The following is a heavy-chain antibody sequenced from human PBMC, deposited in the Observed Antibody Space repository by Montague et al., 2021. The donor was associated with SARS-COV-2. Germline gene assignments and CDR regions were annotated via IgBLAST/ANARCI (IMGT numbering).Heavy chain of an antibody. CDR1: GGSIGAYY. CDR3: ARENTVTTFGGPYYIDS. Sequence: SETLSLTCTASGGSIGAYYWSWIRQPPGKGLEWIGYIDNSGSTNXNPSLESRVTMSVDTSKNQFSLKLSSVTAADTAVYYCARENTVTTFGGPYYIDSWGQGTLVTVSA. D-gene: IGHD4-17*01. J-gene: IGHJ4*02. V-gene: IGHV4-59*01. CDR2: IDNSGST.